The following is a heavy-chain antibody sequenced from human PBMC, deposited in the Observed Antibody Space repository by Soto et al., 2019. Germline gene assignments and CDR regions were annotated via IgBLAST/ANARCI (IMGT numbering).Heavy chain of an antibody. CDR1: GGSFSGYY. CDR2: INHSGST. V-gene: IGHV4-34*01. CDR3: ARTLDYGHMDV. Sequence: SETLSLTCAVYGGSFSGYYWSWIRQPPGKGLEWIGEINHSGSTNYNPSLKSRVTISVDTSKNQFSLKLTPVTAADTAVYYCARTLDYGHMDVWGKGTTVTVSS. D-gene: IGHD3-16*01. J-gene: IGHJ6*03.